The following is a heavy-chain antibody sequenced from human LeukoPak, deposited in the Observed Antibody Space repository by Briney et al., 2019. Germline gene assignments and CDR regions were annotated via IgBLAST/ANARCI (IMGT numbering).Heavy chain of an antibody. J-gene: IGHJ4*02. CDR2: IYYSGST. Sequence: SETLSLTCTVSGGSISSSSYYWGWIRQPPGKGPEWIGSIYYSGSTYYNPSLKSRVTISVDTSKNQFSLKLSSVTAADTAVYYCATAARPSFDYWGQGTLVTVSS. CDR1: GGSISSSSYY. CDR3: ATAARPSFDY. D-gene: IGHD6-6*01. V-gene: IGHV4-39*01.